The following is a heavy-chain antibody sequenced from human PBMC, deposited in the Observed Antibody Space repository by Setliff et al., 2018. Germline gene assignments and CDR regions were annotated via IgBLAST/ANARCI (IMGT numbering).Heavy chain of an antibody. CDR3: ARGDTIFGVIINSIGGRYFDY. J-gene: IGHJ4*02. CDR1: GLTFSSYE. D-gene: IGHD3-3*01. Sequence: PGGSLRLSCGVFGLTFSSYEMIWVRQAPGKGLEWVSYISDSGSTKYYADSVKGRFTISRDNAKNSLYLQMNSLRAEDTAVYYCARGDTIFGVIINSIGGRYFDYWGQGTLVTVPQ. V-gene: IGHV3-48*03. CDR2: ISDSGSTK.